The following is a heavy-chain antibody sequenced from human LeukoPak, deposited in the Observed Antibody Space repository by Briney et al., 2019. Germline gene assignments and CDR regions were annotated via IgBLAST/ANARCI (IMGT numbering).Heavy chain of an antibody. CDR2: ISSNSRTV. Sequence: GGSLRLSCAVSGFTFSYYGMNWVRQAPGKGLEWVSYISSNSRTVEYADSVKGRFTISRDNSKNTLYLQMNSLRAEDTAVYYCARGGGSYSYYFDYWGQGTLVTVSS. J-gene: IGHJ4*02. V-gene: IGHV3-48*01. CDR3: ARGGGSYSYYFDY. CDR1: GFTFSYYG. D-gene: IGHD1-26*01.